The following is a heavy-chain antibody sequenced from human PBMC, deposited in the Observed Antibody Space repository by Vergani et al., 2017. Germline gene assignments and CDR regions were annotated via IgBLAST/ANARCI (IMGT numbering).Heavy chain of an antibody. CDR1: GYTFTDYY. J-gene: IGHJ6*02. V-gene: IGHV1-69-2*01. CDR3: ARDPRGYGGDPEDYYYGMDV. Sequence: EVQLVQSGAEVQKPGATVKISCKVSGYTFTDYYMHWVQQAPGKGLEWMGLVDPEDGETIYAEKFQGRVTITADTSTSTAYMELTSLRSQDTAVYYCARDPRGYGGDPEDYYYGMDVWGQGTTVTVSS. CDR2: VDPEDGET. D-gene: IGHD2-21*02.